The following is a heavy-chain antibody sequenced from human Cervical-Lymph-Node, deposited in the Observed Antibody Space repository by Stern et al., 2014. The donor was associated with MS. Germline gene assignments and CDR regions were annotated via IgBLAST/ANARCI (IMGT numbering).Heavy chain of an antibody. CDR2: ITNDRREK. V-gene: IGHV3-7*01. CDR1: GFTFSNYW. D-gene: IGHD1-7*01. J-gene: IGHJ5*02. Sequence: VQLVESGGGLVQPGGSLRLSCAVSGFTFSNYWMPWVRQAPGKGLGWGARITNDRREKSYAASVKGRFTISRDNAKNSLYLQMNSLRAEDTAVYCCASAVRELGTWGQGTLVTVSS. CDR3: ASAVRELGT.